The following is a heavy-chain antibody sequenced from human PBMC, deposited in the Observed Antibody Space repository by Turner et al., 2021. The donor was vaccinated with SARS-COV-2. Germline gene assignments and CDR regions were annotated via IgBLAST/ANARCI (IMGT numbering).Heavy chain of an antibody. J-gene: IGHJ4*02. Sequence: QLQLLESGPGLVKSSETLSLTCTASGGSISSNYYWGWIRQPPGKRLEWIGSIYYSGTTYYNPSLRSRVTISVDTSKNQFSLKMSSVTAAETAVYYCASQASSFWYYYFDSWGQGTLVTVSS. CDR3: ASQASSFWYYYFDS. V-gene: IGHV4-39*01. CDR2: IYYSGTT. D-gene: IGHD6-13*01. CDR1: GGSISSNYY.